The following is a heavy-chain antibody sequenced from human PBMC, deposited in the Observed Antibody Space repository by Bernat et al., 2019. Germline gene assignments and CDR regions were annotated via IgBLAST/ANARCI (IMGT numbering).Heavy chain of an antibody. D-gene: IGHD1-7*01. CDR3: SRGYWHYDY. V-gene: IGHV4-59*08. CDR2: FSSSGSS. J-gene: IGHJ4*02. CDR1: GGSINNYY. Sequence: HVQLQESGPGLVKPSETLSLTCTVSGGSINNYYWSWIWQPPGKGLEWIGYFSSSGSSNYNPSPTSRITVSVDTSKNQISLTLNFVTAADTAVYFCSRGYWHYDYWGQGTLVTVSS.